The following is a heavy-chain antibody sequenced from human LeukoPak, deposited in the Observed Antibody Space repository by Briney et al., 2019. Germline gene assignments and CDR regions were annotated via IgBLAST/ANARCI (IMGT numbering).Heavy chain of an antibody. V-gene: IGHV1-46*01. Sequence: ASVKVSCKASGYTFTSYYMHWVRQAPGQGLEWMGIINPSGGSTSYAQKFQGRVTMTRDMSTSTVYMELSSLRSEDTAVYYCARGKRGIAARDDAFDIWGQGTMVTVSS. D-gene: IGHD6-6*01. CDR1: GYTFTSYY. J-gene: IGHJ3*02. CDR2: INPSGGST. CDR3: ARGKRGIAARDDAFDI.